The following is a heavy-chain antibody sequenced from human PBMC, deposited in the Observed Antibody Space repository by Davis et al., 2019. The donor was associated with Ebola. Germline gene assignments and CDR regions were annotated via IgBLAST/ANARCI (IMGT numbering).Heavy chain of an antibody. D-gene: IGHD3-10*01. Sequence: GGSLRLSCAASGFTVSSNYMSWVRQAPGKGLEWVSVIYSGGSTYYADSVKGRFTISRDNAKNSLYLQMNSLRAEDTAVYYCARDRSAMVQGVIIFSWFDPWGQGTLVTVSS. J-gene: IGHJ5*02. CDR2: IYSGGST. CDR3: ARDRSAMVQGVIIFSWFDP. CDR1: GFTVSSNY. V-gene: IGHV3-53*01.